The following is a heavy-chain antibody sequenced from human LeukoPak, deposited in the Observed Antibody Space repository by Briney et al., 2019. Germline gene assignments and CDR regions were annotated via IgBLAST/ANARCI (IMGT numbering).Heavy chain of an antibody. CDR1: GFTFTNAW. Sequence: PGGSLRLSCAASGFTFTNAWMSWVRQAPGKGLEWVGRIKTKTDGGTTDYAAPVKGRFTISRDDSKNTLYLQMNSLGTEDTAVYYCTTARWFSYANDYWGQGTLVTVSS. CDR2: IKTKTDGGTT. CDR3: TTARWFSYANDY. D-gene: IGHD5-18*01. V-gene: IGHV3-15*01. J-gene: IGHJ4*02.